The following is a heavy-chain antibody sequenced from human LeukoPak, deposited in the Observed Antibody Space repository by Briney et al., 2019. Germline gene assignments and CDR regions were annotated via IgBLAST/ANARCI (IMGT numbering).Heavy chain of an antibody. J-gene: IGHJ3*02. CDR3: ARVVHYASSGDWDDAFDI. CDR1: GFTFSSDW. V-gene: IGHV3-74*01. Sequence: GGSLRLSCAASGFTFSSDWMHWVRQAPGKGLVWVSRINSDGISTSYADSVKGRFTISRDNAKNTLYLQMNSLRAEDAAVYYCARVVHYASSGDWDDAFDIWGQGTMATVSS. D-gene: IGHD3-22*01. CDR2: INSDGIST.